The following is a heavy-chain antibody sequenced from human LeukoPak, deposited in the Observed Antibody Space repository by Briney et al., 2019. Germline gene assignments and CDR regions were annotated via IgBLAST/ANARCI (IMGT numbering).Heavy chain of an antibody. CDR2: ISAYNGNT. CDR1: GYTFTSYG. V-gene: IGHV1-18*01. Sequence: GASVKVSCKASGYTFTSYGISWVRQAPGQGLEWMGWISAYNGNTNYAQKLQGRVTMTTDTSTSTTYMELRSLRSDDTAVYYCARDWVGANLALIEYFQHWGQGTLVTVSS. J-gene: IGHJ1*01. CDR3: ARDWVGANLALIEYFQH. D-gene: IGHD1-26*01.